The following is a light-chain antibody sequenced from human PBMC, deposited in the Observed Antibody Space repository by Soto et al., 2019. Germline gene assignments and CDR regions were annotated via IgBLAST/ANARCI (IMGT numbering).Light chain of an antibody. Sequence: QSALTQPRSVSGSPGQSVTISCTGTSSDVGTYNFVSWYQQHPGKAPKFMIYDVTKRPXXVPDRFSGSKSGNTASLTISGXXAXXEAXYYCCSYVGSYTSYVFGTGTKLTVL. CDR3: CSYVGSYTSYV. V-gene: IGLV2-11*01. CDR1: SSDVGTYNF. CDR2: DVT. J-gene: IGLJ1*01.